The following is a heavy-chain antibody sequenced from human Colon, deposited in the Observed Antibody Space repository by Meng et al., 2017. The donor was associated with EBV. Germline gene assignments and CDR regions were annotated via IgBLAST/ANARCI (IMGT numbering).Heavy chain of an antibody. CDR2: IYQSVSS. CDR3: AIDPTNWGNRSLHY. D-gene: IGHD7-27*01. J-gene: IGHJ4*02. V-gene: IGHV4-30-2*01. Sequence: RWVRQLPGMRLDGIGYIYQSVSSSYNPSHKRRVTKSMGTSKNQFVLKLTSENAAYTAHYHCAIDPTNWGNRSLHYWGQGILVTVSS.